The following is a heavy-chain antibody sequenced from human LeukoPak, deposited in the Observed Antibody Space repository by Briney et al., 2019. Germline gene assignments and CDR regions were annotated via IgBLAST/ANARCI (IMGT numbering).Heavy chain of an antibody. V-gene: IGHV4-59*01. CDR1: GGSISSYY. J-gene: IGHJ6*03. D-gene: IGHD6-13*01. CDR3: AREMGGAAAGILGMRDYYYYMDV. Sequence: SETLSLTCTVSGGSISSYYWSWIRQPPGKGLEWFGYIYYSGSTNYNPSLKSRVTISVDTSKNQFSLKLSSVTAADTAVYYCAREMGGAAAGILGMRDYYYYMDVWGKGTTVTVSS. CDR2: IYYSGST.